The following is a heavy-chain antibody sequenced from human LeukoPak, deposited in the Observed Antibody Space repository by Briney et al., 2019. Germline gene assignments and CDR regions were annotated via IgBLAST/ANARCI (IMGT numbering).Heavy chain of an antibody. J-gene: IGHJ5*02. Sequence: ASVKVSCKASGYTSTSYGISRVRQAPGQGLEWMGWISAYNGNTNYAQKLQGRVTMTTDTSTSTAYMELRSLRSDDTAVYYCATARRYASSGYYGRGRYFNWFDPWGQGTLVTVSS. CDR2: ISAYNGNT. D-gene: IGHD3-22*01. V-gene: IGHV1-18*01. CDR3: ATARRYASSGYYGRGRYFNWFDP. CDR1: GYTSTSYG.